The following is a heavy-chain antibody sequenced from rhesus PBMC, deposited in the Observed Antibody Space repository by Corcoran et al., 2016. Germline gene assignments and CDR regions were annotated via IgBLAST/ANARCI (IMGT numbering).Heavy chain of an antibody. CDR1: GGSISSSNW. D-gene: IGHD3-34*01. J-gene: IGHJ5-1*01. V-gene: IGHV4-65*01. CDR3: ASRRGGGRFDV. CDR2: ISGSSGST. Sequence: QVQLQESGPGLVKPSETLSLTCAVSGGSISSSNWWSCVCQPPGKGLEWIGYISGSSGSTYYNPSRKSRVTISTDTSKNQFSLKLSAVTAADTAVYYCASRRGGGRFDVWGPGVLVTVSS.